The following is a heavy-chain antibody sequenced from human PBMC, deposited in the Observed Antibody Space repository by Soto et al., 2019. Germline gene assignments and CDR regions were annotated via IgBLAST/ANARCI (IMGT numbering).Heavy chain of an antibody. J-gene: IGHJ5*02. Sequence: VQLVQSGAEVKKPGSSVKVSCKASGGTFSSYTISWVRQAPGQGLEWMGRIIPILGIANYAQKFQGRVTITADKSTSTAYMELSSLRSEDTAVYYCAREDSSSSPNWFDPWGQGTLVTVSS. D-gene: IGHD6-6*01. CDR2: IIPILGIA. CDR3: AREDSSSSPNWFDP. CDR1: GGTFSSYT. V-gene: IGHV1-69*08.